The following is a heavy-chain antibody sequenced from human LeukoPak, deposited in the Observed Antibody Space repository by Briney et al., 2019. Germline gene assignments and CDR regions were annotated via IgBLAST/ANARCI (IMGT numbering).Heavy chain of an antibody. V-gene: IGHV3-48*04. CDR3: ARARSGVWFGELWGFDY. D-gene: IGHD3-10*01. J-gene: IGHJ4*02. Sequence: GGSLRLSCAASGFTFSSYTMNWVRQAPGKGLEWVSYMNSSDKTISYADSVKGRFTISRDNAKNSLYLQMNSLRAEDTAVYYCARARSGVWFGELWGFDYWGQGTLVTVSS. CDR2: MNSSDKTI. CDR1: GFTFSSYT.